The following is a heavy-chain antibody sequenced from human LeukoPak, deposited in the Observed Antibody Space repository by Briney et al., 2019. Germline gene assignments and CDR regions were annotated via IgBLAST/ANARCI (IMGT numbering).Heavy chain of an antibody. CDR1: GYTFTGYY. CDR3: ARPYGSGSYYYFDY. Sequence: ASVKVSCKASGYTFTGYYMHWVRQAPGQGLEWMGWINPNSGGTNYAQKFQGRVTMTRNTSISTAYMELSSLRSEDTAVYYCARPYGSGSYYYFDYWGQGTLVTVSS. J-gene: IGHJ4*02. V-gene: IGHV1-2*02. D-gene: IGHD3-10*01. CDR2: INPNSGGT.